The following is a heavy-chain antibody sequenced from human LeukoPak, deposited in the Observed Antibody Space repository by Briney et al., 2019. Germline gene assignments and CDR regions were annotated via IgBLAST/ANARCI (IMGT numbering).Heavy chain of an antibody. Sequence: KPSETLSLTCAVYGGSFSGYYWSWIRQPPGKGLEWIGEINHSGSTYYNPSLKSRVTISVDTSKNHFSLKLSSVTAADTAVYYCARDFRGGYDFWSGYYTPYYFDYWGQGTLVTVSP. J-gene: IGHJ4*02. V-gene: IGHV4-34*01. CDR1: GGSFSGYY. D-gene: IGHD3-3*01. CDR2: INHSGST. CDR3: ARDFRGGYDFWSGYYTPYYFDY.